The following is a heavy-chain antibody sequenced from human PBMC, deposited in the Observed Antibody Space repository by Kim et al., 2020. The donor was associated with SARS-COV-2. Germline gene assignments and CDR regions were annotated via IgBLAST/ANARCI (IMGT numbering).Heavy chain of an antibody. CDR1: GFTFSSYG. J-gene: IGHJ6*02. Sequence: GGSLRLSCAASGFTFSSYGMHWVRQAPGKGLEWVAVIWYDGSNKYYADSVKGRFTISRDNSKNTLYLQMNSLRAEDTAVYYCAREFAYCGGDCYSPRADYYYYYGMDVWGQGTTVTVSS. D-gene: IGHD2-21*02. V-gene: IGHV3-33*01. CDR2: IWYDGSNK. CDR3: AREFAYCGGDCYSPRADYYYYYGMDV.